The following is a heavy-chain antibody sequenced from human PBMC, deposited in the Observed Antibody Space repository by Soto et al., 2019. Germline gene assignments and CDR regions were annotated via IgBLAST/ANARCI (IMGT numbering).Heavy chain of an antibody. CDR3: ASIAAAGTFDY. CDR2: IHYSGST. CDR1: GGSISSSSYY. V-gene: IGHV4-39*01. J-gene: IGHJ4*02. Sequence: QLQLQESGPGLVKPSETLSLTCTVSGGSISSSSYYWGLIRQPPGKGLEWIGSIHYSGSTYYNPSLKSRVATSVDTSKNQFSLKLSSVTAADTAVYYCASIAAAGTFDYWGQGTLVTVSS. D-gene: IGHD6-13*01.